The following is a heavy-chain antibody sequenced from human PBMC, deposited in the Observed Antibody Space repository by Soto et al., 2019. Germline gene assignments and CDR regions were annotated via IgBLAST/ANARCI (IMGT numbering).Heavy chain of an antibody. CDR1: GFTFSRFW. D-gene: IGHD2-15*01. CDR2: IKQDGSQK. J-gene: IGHJ4*02. Sequence: PGGSLRLSCAASGFTFSRFWMSWVRQAPGKGLEWVANIKQDGSQKYYVDAVKGRFSISRDNAKNSLFLQMNSLRAEDTALYYCARARCDGGTCYSGFDYWGQGTLVTVYS. CDR3: ARARCDGGTCYSGFDY. V-gene: IGHV3-7*01.